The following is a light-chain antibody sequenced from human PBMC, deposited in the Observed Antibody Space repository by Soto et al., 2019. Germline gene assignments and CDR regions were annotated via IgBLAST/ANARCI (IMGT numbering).Light chain of an antibody. CDR2: GAS. CDR3: QQYGGSPLT. J-gene: IGKJ4*01. V-gene: IGKV3-20*01. Sequence: EVVFTQSPGTLSLSPGERATLSCRASQSVSSSSLAWYQQKPGQAPRLLIYGASSRATGIPDRFSGSGSGTDFTLTISRXEPEDLAVYYCQQYGGSPLTFGGGTKVDIK. CDR1: QSVSSSS.